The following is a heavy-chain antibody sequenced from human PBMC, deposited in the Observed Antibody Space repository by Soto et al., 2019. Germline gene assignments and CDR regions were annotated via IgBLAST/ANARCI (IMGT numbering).Heavy chain of an antibody. D-gene: IGHD1-1*01. CDR2: IYYSGST. CDR3: ATTEIYTSFPTRRSSDL. J-gene: IGHJ2*01. CDR1: NDSISPYY. Sequence: SETLSLTCTVSNDSISPYYWSWIRQPPGKGLEWIGFIYYSGSTTYNPSLKSRVTISVATSKNQFSLKLSSVTAADTFVYDCATTEIYTSFPTRRSSDL. V-gene: IGHV4-59*08.